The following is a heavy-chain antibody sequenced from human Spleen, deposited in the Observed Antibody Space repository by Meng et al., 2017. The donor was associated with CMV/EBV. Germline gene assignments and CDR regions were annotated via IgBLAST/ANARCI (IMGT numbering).Heavy chain of an antibody. CDR1: GFTFINYD. CDR3: VTETSGTHDPFEI. CDR2: TRYDESYK. V-gene: IGHV3-30*02. D-gene: IGHD1-26*01. J-gene: IGHJ3*02. Sequence: GESLKISCAASGFTFINYDMHWVRQAPGKGLEWVTFTRYDESYKFYADSVKGRFTISRDNSKNTLYLQMNSLRPQDSAVYYCVTETSGTHDPFEIWGQGTMVTVSS.